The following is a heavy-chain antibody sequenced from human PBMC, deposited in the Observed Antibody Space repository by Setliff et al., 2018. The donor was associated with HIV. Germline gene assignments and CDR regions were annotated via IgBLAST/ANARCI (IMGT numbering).Heavy chain of an antibody. CDR1: GGSFTDYF. V-gene: IGHV4-34*01. Sequence: PSETLSLTCAVYGGSFTDYFWTWIRQSPGKGLEWMGEINHSESANYNPSLKSRVTISIDTSKKQFSLGLRSVTGADTAVYYCARSYNGVSYTWGQGVLVTVSS. CDR3: ARSYNGVSYT. D-gene: IGHD2-8*01. J-gene: IGHJ5*02. CDR2: INHSESA.